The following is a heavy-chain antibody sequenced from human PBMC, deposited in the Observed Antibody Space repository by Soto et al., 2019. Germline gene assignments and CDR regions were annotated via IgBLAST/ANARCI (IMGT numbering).Heavy chain of an antibody. CDR2: VYKSGSL. V-gene: IGHV4-59*13. CDR3: ARCPLSTEYRHYYYMDV. D-gene: IGHD2-2*01. Sequence: QVQLQESGPGLVKPSETLSLNCTVSGGSIGRYSWSWIRQPPGKGLEWIGYVYKSGSLSYSPSLKSRVTISIDTSGNQFSLKLTSVTAADTAVYYCARCPLSTEYRHYYYMDVWGKGTTVTVSS. J-gene: IGHJ6*03. CDR1: GGSIGRYS.